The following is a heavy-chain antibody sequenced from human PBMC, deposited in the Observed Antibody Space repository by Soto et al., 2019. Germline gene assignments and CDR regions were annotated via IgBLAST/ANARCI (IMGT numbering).Heavy chain of an antibody. CDR2: ISSSSSTI. CDR1: GFTFSSYS. CDR3: ARAEITFGGVTLFDP. D-gene: IGHD3-16*01. V-gene: IGHV3-48*02. Sequence: AGGSLRLSCAASGFTFSSYSMNWVRQAPGKGLEWVSYISSSSSTIYYADSVKGRFTISRDNAKNSLYLQMNSLRDEDTAVYYCARAEITFGGVTLFDPWGQGTLVTVS. J-gene: IGHJ5*02.